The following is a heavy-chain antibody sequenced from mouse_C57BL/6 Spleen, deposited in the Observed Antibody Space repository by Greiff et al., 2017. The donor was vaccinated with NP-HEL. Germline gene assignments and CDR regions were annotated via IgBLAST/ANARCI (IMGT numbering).Heavy chain of an antibody. CDR2: IDPSDSET. D-gene: IGHD1-1*01. J-gene: IGHJ4*01. CDR1: GYTFTSYW. CDR3: ARSYYDSFYAMDY. Sequence: QVQLQQPGAELVRPGSSVKLSCKASGYTFTSYWMHWVKQRPIQGLEWIGNIDPSDSETHYNQKFKDKATLTVDKSSSTAYMQLSSLTSEDSAVYYCARSYYDSFYAMDYWGQGTSVTVSS. V-gene: IGHV1-52*01.